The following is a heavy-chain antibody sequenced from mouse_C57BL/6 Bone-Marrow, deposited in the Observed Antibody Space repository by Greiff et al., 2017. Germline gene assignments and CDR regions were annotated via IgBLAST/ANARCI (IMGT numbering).Heavy chain of an antibody. CDR3: ARMTITTVVGYFDY. CDR2: IDPSDSYT. CDR1: GYTFTSYW. Sequence: VQLQQSGAELVMPGASVKLSCKASGYTFTSYWMHWVKQRPGQGLEWIGEIDPSDSYTNYNQKFKGKSTLTVDKSSSTAYMQLSSLTSEDSAVYYCARMTITTVVGYFDYWGQGTTLTVSS. D-gene: IGHD1-1*01. V-gene: IGHV1-69*01. J-gene: IGHJ2*01.